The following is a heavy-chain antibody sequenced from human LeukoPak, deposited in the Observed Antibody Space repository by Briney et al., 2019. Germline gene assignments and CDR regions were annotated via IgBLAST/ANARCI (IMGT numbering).Heavy chain of an antibody. CDR1: GFTFSSYA. CDR3: ARGPQFSGPGWFDP. V-gene: IGHV3-23*01. CDR2: ISGSGGST. J-gene: IGHJ5*02. D-gene: IGHD3-10*01. Sequence: GGSLRLSCAASGFTFSSYAMSWVRQAPGKELEWVSAISGSGGSTYYADSVKGRFTISRDNSKNTLYLQMNSLRAEDTAIYYCARGPQFSGPGWFDPWGQGTLVTVSS.